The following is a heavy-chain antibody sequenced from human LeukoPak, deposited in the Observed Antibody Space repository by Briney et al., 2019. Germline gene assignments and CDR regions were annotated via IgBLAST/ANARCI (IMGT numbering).Heavy chain of an antibody. V-gene: IGHV3-48*03. CDR3: ARVWEVQYYFDH. J-gene: IGHJ4*02. D-gene: IGHD1-26*01. Sequence: GGSLRLSCAASGFTFSSYEMNWVRQAPGKGLEWVSYISSSGSIIYYADSVKGRFTISRDNAKNSLYLQMNSLRAEDTAVYYCARVWEVQYYFDHWGQGTLITVSS. CDR2: ISSSGSII. CDR1: GFTFSSYE.